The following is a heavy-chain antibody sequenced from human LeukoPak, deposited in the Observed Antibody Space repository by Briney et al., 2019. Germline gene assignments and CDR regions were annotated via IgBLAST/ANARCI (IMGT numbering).Heavy chain of an antibody. J-gene: IGHJ4*02. CDR3: AGGESEYSSSGDFAY. CDR2: ISSSSTTI. CDR1: GFTFSSYT. V-gene: IGHV3-48*01. Sequence: GGSLRLSCVGSGFTFSSYTMNWVRQAPGKGLEWVSYISSSSTTIYYADSVKGRFTISRDNAKNSLYLQLNSLRAEDTAVYYCAGGESEYSSSGDFAYWGQGTLVTVSS. D-gene: IGHD6-6*01.